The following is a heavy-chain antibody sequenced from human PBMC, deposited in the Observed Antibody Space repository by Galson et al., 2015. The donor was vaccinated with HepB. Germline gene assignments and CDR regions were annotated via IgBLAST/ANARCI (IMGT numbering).Heavy chain of an antibody. Sequence: SVKVSCKASGYTFTSYAMHWVRQAPGQRLEWMGWINAGNGNTKYSQKFQGRVTITRDTSASTAYMELSSLRSEDTAVYYCARGVGYSGSYSESYYFDYWGQGTLVTVSS. CDR1: GYTFTSYA. CDR2: INAGNGNT. V-gene: IGHV1-3*01. CDR3: ARGVGYSGSYSESYYFDY. D-gene: IGHD1-26*01. J-gene: IGHJ4*02.